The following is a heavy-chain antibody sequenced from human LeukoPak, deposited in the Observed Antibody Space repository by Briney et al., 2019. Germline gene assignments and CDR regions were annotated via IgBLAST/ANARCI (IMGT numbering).Heavy chain of an antibody. Sequence: SGTLSLTCAVSGGSISSSNWWSWVRQPPGKGLEWIGEIYHSGSTNYNPSLKSRVTISVVKSKNQFSLKLSSVTAADTAVYYCARSLRITGTPFDYWGQGTLVTVSS. V-gene: IGHV4-4*02. CDR2: IYHSGST. D-gene: IGHD1-20*01. J-gene: IGHJ4*02. CDR3: ARSLRITGTPFDY. CDR1: GGSISSSNW.